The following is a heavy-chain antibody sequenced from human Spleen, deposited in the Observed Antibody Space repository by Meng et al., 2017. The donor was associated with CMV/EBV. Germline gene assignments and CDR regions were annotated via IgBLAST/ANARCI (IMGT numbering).Heavy chain of an antibody. D-gene: IGHD1-1*01. CDR1: GAAISSGGVS. Sequence: GAAISSGGVSWSWIRQHAEKGLEWIGYIYSDGRTYYNPSLKSRLAISLDTPKNQFSLNLTSVTAADTAAYYCARGGYTSGSGWFAPWGQGTLVTVSS. V-gene: IGHV4-31*02. CDR3: ARGGYTSGSGWFAP. CDR2: IYSDGRT. J-gene: IGHJ5*02.